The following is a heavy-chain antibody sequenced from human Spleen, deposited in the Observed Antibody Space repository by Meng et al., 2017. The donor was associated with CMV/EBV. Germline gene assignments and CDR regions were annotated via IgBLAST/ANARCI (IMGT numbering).Heavy chain of an antibody. CDR2: ISWNSGSI. CDR1: GFTFDDYA. Sequence: SLKISCAASGFTFDDYAMHWVRQAPGKGLEWVSGISWNSGSIGYADSLKGRFTISRDNAKNSLYLQLNSLRVDDTAVYYCARGSSSGPGRFDYWGQGTLVTVSS. J-gene: IGHJ4*02. CDR3: ARGSSSGPGRFDY. V-gene: IGHV3-9*01. D-gene: IGHD6-6*01.